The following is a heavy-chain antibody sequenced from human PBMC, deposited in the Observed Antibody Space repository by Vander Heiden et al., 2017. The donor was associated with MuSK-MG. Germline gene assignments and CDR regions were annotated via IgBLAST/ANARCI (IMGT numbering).Heavy chain of an antibody. V-gene: IGHV1-69*01. CDR2: IIPICGTA. J-gene: IGHJ6*03. Sequence: QVQLVQSGAEVKKPGSSVKVSCKASGGTFSSYAISWVRQAPGQGLEWMGGIIPICGTANYAQKFQGRVTITADESTSTAYMELSSLRSEDTAVYYCARDRYDILTGYYYYMDVWGKGTTVTVSS. CDR3: ARDRYDILTGYYYYMDV. D-gene: IGHD3-9*01. CDR1: GGTFSSYA.